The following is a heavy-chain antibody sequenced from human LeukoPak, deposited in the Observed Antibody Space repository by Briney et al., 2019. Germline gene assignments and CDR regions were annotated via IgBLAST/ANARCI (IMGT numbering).Heavy chain of an antibody. CDR2: ISYDGTKK. V-gene: IGHV3-30*04. Sequence: PGRSLRLSCAASGFTFSSYAMHWARQAPGKGLEWVAVISYDGTKKYYADSVKGRFTISRDNSKNTLYLQMNSLRAEDTAVYYCASTGLRISDEMLGEFDYWGQGTLVTVSS. D-gene: IGHD3-16*01. J-gene: IGHJ4*02. CDR3: ASTGLRISDEMLGEFDY. CDR1: GFTFSSYA.